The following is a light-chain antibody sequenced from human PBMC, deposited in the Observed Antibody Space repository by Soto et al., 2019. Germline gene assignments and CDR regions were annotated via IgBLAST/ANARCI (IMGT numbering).Light chain of an antibody. Sequence: EIVLTQSPGTLSLSPGERATLSCRASQNVRSNFLAWYQQKPGQAPRLFIYGASSRVTGIPDRFSGSGSGTDFTLTISRLEPDDFAVYYCHQYGSSPLTFGGGTKVDIK. J-gene: IGKJ4*01. CDR3: HQYGSSPLT. CDR2: GAS. V-gene: IGKV3-20*01. CDR1: QNVRSNF.